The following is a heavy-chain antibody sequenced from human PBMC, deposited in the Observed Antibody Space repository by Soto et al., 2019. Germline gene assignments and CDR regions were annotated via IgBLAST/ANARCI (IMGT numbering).Heavy chain of an antibody. J-gene: IGHJ4*02. CDR3: TTDSLGTAMVTGHFDY. V-gene: IGHV3-15*01. CDR1: GFTFSNAW. Sequence: GGSLRLSCAASGFTFSNAWMSWVRQAPGKGLEWVGRIKSKTDGGTTDYAAPAKGRFTISRNDSKNTLYLQMNSLKTEDTAVYYCTTDSLGTAMVTGHFDYWGQGTLVTVSS. D-gene: IGHD5-18*01. CDR2: IKSKTDGGTT.